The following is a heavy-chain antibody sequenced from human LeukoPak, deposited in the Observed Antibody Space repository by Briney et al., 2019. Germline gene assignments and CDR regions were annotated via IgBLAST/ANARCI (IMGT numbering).Heavy chain of an antibody. Sequence: GGSLRLSCAASGFTFSGYDMNWVRQAPGKGLEWVSYISSSSRTIYYADSVKGRFTISRDNAKNSLYLQMNSLRGEDTAVYYCARGAAAGRFDYYYMDVWGKGTTVTVSS. CDR2: ISSSSRTI. CDR3: ARGAAAGRFDYYYMDV. D-gene: IGHD6-13*01. V-gene: IGHV3-48*04. CDR1: GFTFSGYD. J-gene: IGHJ6*03.